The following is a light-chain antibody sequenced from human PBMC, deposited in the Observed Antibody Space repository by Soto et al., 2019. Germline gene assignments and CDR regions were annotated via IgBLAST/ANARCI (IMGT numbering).Light chain of an antibody. J-gene: IGKJ1*01. Sequence: DILMTQSPATLSVSPGERATLSCRASQSVSSNLAWYQQKPGQAPRLLIYAASTRATGIPSRFSGSGSGTEFTLTTSTLRSVELAVYDSQHYNKWTPRRRTFGQGTKVEIK. V-gene: IGKV3-15*01. CDR1: QSVSSN. CDR2: AAS. CDR3: QHYNKWTPRRRT.